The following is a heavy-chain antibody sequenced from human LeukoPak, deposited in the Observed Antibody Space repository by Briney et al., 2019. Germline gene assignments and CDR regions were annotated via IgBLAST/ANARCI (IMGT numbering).Heavy chain of an antibody. V-gene: IGHV3-11*01. CDR3: ARGSGDFWSGYYRDPYYFDY. D-gene: IGHD3-3*01. J-gene: IGHJ4*02. CDR2: ISSSGSTI. Sequence: GGSLRLSCAASGFTFSDYYMSWIRQAPGKGLEWVSYISSSGSTIYYADSVKGRFTISRDNAKNSLYLQMNSLRAEDTAVYYCARGSGDFWSGYYRDPYYFDYWGQGILVTVSS. CDR1: GFTFSDYY.